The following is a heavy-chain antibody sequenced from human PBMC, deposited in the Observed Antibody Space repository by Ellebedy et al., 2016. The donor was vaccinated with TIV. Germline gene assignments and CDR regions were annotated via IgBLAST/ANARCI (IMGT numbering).Heavy chain of an antibody. CDR1: GGSVSSGSYY. CDR3: ARHAPEYYYGMDV. J-gene: IGHJ6*02. CDR2: IYYSGST. D-gene: IGHD2-2*01. V-gene: IGHV4-61*01. Sequence: SETLSLTXTVSGGSVSSGSYYWSWIRQPPGKGLEWIGYIYYSGSTNYNPSLKSRVTISVDTSKNQFSLKLSSVTAADTAVYYCARHAPEYYYGMDVWGQGTTVTVSS.